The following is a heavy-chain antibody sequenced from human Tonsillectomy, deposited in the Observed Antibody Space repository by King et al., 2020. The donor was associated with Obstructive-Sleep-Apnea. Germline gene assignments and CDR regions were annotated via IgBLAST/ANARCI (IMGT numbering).Heavy chain of an antibody. CDR1: GGSISSSNW. Sequence: VQLQESGPGLVKPSGTLSLTCAVSGGSISSSNWWSWVRQPPGKGLEWIGEIYHSGSTNYNPSLKSRVTISVDKSKNQFSLKRSSVTAADPAVYYCARVGRDYDILTGYYQPYYFDYWGQGTLVTVSS. D-gene: IGHD3-9*01. CDR3: ARVGRDYDILTGYYQPYYFDY. V-gene: IGHV4-4*02. CDR2: IYHSGST. J-gene: IGHJ4*02.